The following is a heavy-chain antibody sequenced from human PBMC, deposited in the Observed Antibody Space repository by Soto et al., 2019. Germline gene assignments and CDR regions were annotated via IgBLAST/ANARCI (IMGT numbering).Heavy chain of an antibody. Sequence: SETLSLTCTVSGGSISSYYWSWIRQPPGKGLEWIGYIYYSGSTNYNPSLKSRVTISVDTSKNQFSLKLSSVTAADTAVYYCARGRGTLTYYYYYGMDVWGQGTTVTVYS. CDR1: GGSISSYY. V-gene: IGHV4-59*01. CDR2: IYYSGST. D-gene: IGHD3-16*01. J-gene: IGHJ6*02. CDR3: ARGRGTLTYYYYYGMDV.